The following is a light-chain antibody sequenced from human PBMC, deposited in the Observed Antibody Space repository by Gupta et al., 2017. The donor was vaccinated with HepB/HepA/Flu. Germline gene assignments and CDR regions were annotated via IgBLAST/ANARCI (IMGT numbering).Light chain of an antibody. V-gene: IGKV3-20*01. CDR1: QSLSNSY. CDR3: HHQGYSPYS. CDR2: GTY. J-gene: IGKJ2*03. Sequence: EIVSTPSPGTLALSPGEGATLSCRASQSLSNSYLAWYQQKPGQAPRLLIYGTYTRATGIPNIFSGSGSGTDFNLTISRLEPDDFAVYHCHHQGYSPYSFGQGTKVEMK.